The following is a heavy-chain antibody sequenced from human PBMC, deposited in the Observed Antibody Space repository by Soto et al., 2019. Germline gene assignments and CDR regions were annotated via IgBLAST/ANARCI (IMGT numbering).Heavy chain of an antibody. Sequence: NLLQSGGGLVSPGGSLRLSCAASGFSFSNFAMSWVRQAPGTGLEWVSSISGSGDKTYYLDSVKGRFTISRDNSKNTLYLHMNSLGAEDTAVYFCAKDYASTWYWYFDPWGQGTLVTVSS. V-gene: IGHV3-23*01. CDR3: AKDYASTWYWYFDP. CDR1: GFSFSNFA. J-gene: IGHJ5*02. CDR2: ISGSGDKT. D-gene: IGHD6-13*01.